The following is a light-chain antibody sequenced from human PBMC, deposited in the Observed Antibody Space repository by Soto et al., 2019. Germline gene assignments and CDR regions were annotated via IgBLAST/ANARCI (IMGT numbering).Light chain of an antibody. V-gene: IGLV2-14*01. Sequence: QSALTQPPSVSGSPGQSITISCTGTSSDVGGYDYVSWYQQLPGKAPKLMIYDVNNRPSGVSNRFSGSKSGNTASLTISGLQAEDEADYYCSSYTGTSTFVFGGGTKVTVL. CDR1: SSDVGGYDY. CDR2: DVN. J-gene: IGLJ1*01. CDR3: SSYTGTSTFV.